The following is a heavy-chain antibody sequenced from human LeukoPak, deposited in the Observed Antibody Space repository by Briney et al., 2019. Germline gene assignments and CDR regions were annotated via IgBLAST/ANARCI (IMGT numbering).Heavy chain of an antibody. D-gene: IGHD2-15*01. CDR3: ASSYSLGYCSGGSCYPLYYFDY. CDR1: GGPFSGYY. J-gene: IGHJ4*02. Sequence: SETLSLTCAVYGGPFSGYYWSWIRQPPGKGLEWIGEINHSGSTNYNPSLKSRVTISVDTSKNQFSLKLSSVTAADTAVYYCASSYSLGYCSGGSCYPLYYFDYWGQGTLVTVSS. CDR2: INHSGST. V-gene: IGHV4-34*01.